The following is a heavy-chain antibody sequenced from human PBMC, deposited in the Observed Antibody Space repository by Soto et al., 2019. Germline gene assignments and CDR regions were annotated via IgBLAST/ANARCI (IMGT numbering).Heavy chain of an antibody. CDR2: IYYSGNT. V-gene: IGHV4-39*07. Sequence: SETLSLTCTVSGGSTSSDNYWSWIRQPPGKGLEWIGHIYYSGNTDYNPSLKSRLAISIDTSKNQFSLKLSSVTAADTALYYCARGVVRRVIIQYTCFFDYWGRGTLVTVSS. CDR3: ARGVVRRVIIQYTCFFDY. CDR1: GGSTSSDNY. D-gene: IGHD3-10*01. J-gene: IGHJ4*02.